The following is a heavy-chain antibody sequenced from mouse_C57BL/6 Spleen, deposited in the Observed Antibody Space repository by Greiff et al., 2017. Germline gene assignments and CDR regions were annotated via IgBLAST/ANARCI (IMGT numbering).Heavy chain of an antibody. J-gene: IGHJ3*01. CDR3: ARPLYYDYDDAAAGFGY. V-gene: IGHV1-9*01. Sequence: VQLQESGAELMKPGASVKLSCTATGYTFTGYWIEWVKQRPGHGLEWIGEILPGSGSTNYNAKFKGKATLTADKSSSTAYMELRSLTSEDAAVYFCARPLYYDYDDAAAGFGYWGQGTRVTVAA. CDR1: GYTFTGYW. D-gene: IGHD2-4*01. CDR2: ILPGSGST.